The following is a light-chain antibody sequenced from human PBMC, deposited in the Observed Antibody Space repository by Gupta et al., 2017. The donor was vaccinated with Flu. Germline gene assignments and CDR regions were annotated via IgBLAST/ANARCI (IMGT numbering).Light chain of an antibody. J-gene: IGLJ3*02. Sequence: QSVLTQPPSASGTPGQRVTISCSGSSSNIGSNTVNWYQQLPGTAPKLRIYSNSQRPSGVPDRFSGSKSGTSASLAISGLQAEDEADYYCAAWDDSRNGWVFGGGTKLTVL. CDR3: AAWDDSRNGWV. CDR1: SSNIGSNT. CDR2: SNS. V-gene: IGLV1-44*01.